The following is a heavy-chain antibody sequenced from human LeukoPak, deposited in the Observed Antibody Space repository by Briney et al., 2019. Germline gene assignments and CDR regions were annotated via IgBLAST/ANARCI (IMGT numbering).Heavy chain of an antibody. D-gene: IGHD5-12*01. CDR1: GFTFADYT. CDR2: INWNGRSV. V-gene: IGHV3-9*01. Sequence: GGSLRLSCAASGFTFADYTMHWVRQVPGKGLEWVSTINWNGRSVGYADSVRGRFTISRDNAKNSVFLQMNSLRGEDTAFYYCANDRGYSNNVIFHYWGQGTLVTVSS. J-gene: IGHJ4*02. CDR3: ANDRGYSNNVIFHY.